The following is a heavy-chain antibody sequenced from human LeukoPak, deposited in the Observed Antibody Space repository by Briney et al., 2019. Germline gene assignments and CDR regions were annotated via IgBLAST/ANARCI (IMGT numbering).Heavy chain of an antibody. Sequence: PGGSLRLSCTASGFTFGDYAMNWFRQAPGKGLEWVGFIRSKTYGGTGEYAASVKGRFTISREDSKSIAHLQMNSLKTEDTAVYYCTRSESGTYKGGFDFWGQGTLVTVSS. D-gene: IGHD1-26*01. CDR1: GFTFGDYA. J-gene: IGHJ4*02. CDR3: TRSESGTYKGGFDF. V-gene: IGHV3-49*03. CDR2: IRSKTYGGTG.